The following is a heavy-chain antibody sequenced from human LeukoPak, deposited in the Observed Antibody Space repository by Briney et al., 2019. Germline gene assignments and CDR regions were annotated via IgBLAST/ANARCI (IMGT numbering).Heavy chain of an antibody. CDR1: GGSISSYY. V-gene: IGHV4-59*01. J-gene: IGHJ4*02. CDR3: ARGGRYYDSSGLFDY. CDR2: IYYSGST. Sequence: PSETLSLTCTVSGGSISSYYWSWIRQPPGKGLEWIGYIYYSGSTNYNPSLKSRVTISVDTSKNQFSLKLSSVTAADTAVYYCARGGRYYDSSGLFDYWGQGTLVTVSS. D-gene: IGHD3-22*01.